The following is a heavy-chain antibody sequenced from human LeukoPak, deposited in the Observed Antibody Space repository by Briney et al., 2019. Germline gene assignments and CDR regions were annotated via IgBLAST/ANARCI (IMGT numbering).Heavy chain of an antibody. J-gene: IGHJ4*02. V-gene: IGHV1-24*01. CDR3: ATATGSIAARPGDY. Sequence: ASVKVSCKVSGYTLTELSMHWVRQAPGKGLEWVGGFDPEDGETIYAQKFQGRVTMTEDTSTDTAYMELSSLRSEDTAVYYCATATGSIAARPGDYWGQGTLVTVSS. CDR2: FDPEDGET. CDR1: GYTLTELS. D-gene: IGHD6-6*01.